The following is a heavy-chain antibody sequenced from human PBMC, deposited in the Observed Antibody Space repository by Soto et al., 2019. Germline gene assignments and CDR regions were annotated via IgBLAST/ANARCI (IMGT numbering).Heavy chain of an antibody. J-gene: IGHJ4*02. CDR2: IYSGGST. D-gene: IGHD6-13*01. Sequence: EVKLVESGGGLVQPGGSLRLSCAASGFTVSSNYMSWVRQAPGKGLEWVSVIYSGGSTYYADSVKGRFTISRDNSKNTLYHQMNSLRAEDTAVYYCARDSGEYSSSWYGINWGQGTLVTVSS. CDR1: GFTVSSNY. CDR3: ARDSGEYSSSWYGIN. V-gene: IGHV3-66*01.